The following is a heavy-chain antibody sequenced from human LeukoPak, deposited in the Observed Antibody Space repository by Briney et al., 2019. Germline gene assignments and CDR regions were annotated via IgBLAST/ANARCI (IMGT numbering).Heavy chain of an antibody. CDR2: IFYEGKT. D-gene: IGHD2-21*02. Sequence: SETLSLTCTVSDGSISAYYWSWIRQSPGKGLEWIGYIFYEGKTVYNPSLESRVTFSIGSPNNHFFLRMTSVTAADTAVYYCARWTSCGGDCHILDYWGQGILVTASS. V-gene: IGHV4-59*08. CDR3: ARWTSCGGDCHILDY. CDR1: DGSISAYY. J-gene: IGHJ4*02.